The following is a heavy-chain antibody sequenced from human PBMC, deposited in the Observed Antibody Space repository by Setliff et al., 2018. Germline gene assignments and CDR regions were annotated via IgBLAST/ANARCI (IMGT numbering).Heavy chain of an antibody. V-gene: IGHV4-30-4*08. Sequence: KTSETLSLTCTVSGGSISSGDYYWSWIRQPPGKGLEWIGYIYYSGSTYYNPSLKSRVTISVDTSKNQFSLKLSSVTAADTAVYYCARGRSLLWFGDPGIDYWGQGTLVTVSS. CDR3: ARGRSLLWFGDPGIDY. CDR2: IYYSGST. D-gene: IGHD3-10*01. CDR1: GGSISSGDYY. J-gene: IGHJ4*02.